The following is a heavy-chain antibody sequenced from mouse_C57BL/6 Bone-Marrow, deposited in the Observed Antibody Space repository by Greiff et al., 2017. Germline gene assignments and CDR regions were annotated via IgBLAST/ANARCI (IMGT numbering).Heavy chain of an antibody. J-gene: IGHJ2*01. V-gene: IGHV1-59*01. CDR1: GYTFTSYW. CDR2: IDPSDSYT. Sequence: QVQLQQPGAELVRPGTSVKLSCKASGYTFTSYWMHWVKQWPGQGLEWIGVIDPSDSYTNYNQKFKGKATLTVDTSSSTAYMQLSSLTSEDSAVYYCARPDLGRGFDYWGQGTTLTVSS. D-gene: IGHD4-1*01. CDR3: ARPDLGRGFDY.